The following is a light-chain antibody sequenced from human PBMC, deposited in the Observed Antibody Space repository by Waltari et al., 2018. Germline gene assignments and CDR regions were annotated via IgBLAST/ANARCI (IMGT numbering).Light chain of an antibody. CDR3: QSFDSNVRGGVV. CDR1: SSNIGAGHD. J-gene: IGLJ3*02. CDR2: GNN. V-gene: IGLV1-40*01. Sequence: QSILTQPTSVSGAPGQRVTIPCTGSSSNIGAGHDVHWYQAFPGTAPKLLIYGNNTRPSGVPARFSGSKSGSSASLAINGLQAEDEADYYCQSFDSNVRGGVVFGGGTKVTVL.